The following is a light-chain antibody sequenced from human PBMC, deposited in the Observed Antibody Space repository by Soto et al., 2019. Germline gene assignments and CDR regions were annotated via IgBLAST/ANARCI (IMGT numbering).Light chain of an antibody. Sequence: QSALTQPASVSGSPGQSITISCTGTSSGVGGYNYVSWYQQHPGKAPKLMIFEVSNRPSGVSNRFSGSKSGNTASLTISGLQAEDEAYYYCCSYTSTNSRVFGGGTKLTVL. CDR1: SSGVGGYNY. J-gene: IGLJ3*02. V-gene: IGLV2-14*01. CDR3: CSYTSTNSRV. CDR2: EVS.